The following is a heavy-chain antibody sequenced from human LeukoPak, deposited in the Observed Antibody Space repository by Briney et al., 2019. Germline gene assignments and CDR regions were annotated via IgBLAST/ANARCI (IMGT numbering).Heavy chain of an antibody. J-gene: IGHJ4*02. D-gene: IGHD3-10*01. CDR3: ARDLAYYGSGSYLGY. Sequence: ASVKVSCKASGYTFTSYYMHWVRQAPGQGLEWMGIINPSGGSTSYAQKFQGRVTMTRDTSTSTVYMELSSLRSEDTVVYYCARDLAYYGSGSYLGYWGQGTLVTVSS. CDR1: GYTFTSYY. CDR2: INPSGGST. V-gene: IGHV1-46*01.